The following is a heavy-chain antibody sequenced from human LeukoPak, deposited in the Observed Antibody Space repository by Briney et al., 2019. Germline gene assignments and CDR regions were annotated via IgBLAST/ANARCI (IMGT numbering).Heavy chain of an antibody. J-gene: IGHJ4*02. CDR1: GYTFTSYA. CDR2: INAGNGNT. Sequence: ASVKVSCKASGYTFTSYAMHWVRQAPGQRLEWMGWINAGNGNTKYSQKFQGRVTITRDTSAGTAYMELSSLRSEDTAVYYCARVRGSGYDTIYYFDYWGQGTLVTVSS. CDR3: ARVRGSGYDTIYYFDY. D-gene: IGHD3-9*01. V-gene: IGHV1-3*01.